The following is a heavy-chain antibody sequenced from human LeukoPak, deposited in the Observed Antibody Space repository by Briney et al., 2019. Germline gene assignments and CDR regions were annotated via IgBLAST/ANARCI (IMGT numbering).Heavy chain of an antibody. V-gene: IGHV3-74*01. D-gene: IGHD3-10*01. CDR3: ARADYFDY. J-gene: IGHJ4*02. CDR2: IKSGGRST. CDR1: GFTFSSYW. Sequence: GGSLRLSCVASGFTFSSYWMHWVRQAPGKGLVWVSRIKSGGRSTSYAGFVKGRFTISRDNAKNSLYLQMNSLRAEDTAVYYCARADYFDYWGQGTLVTVSS.